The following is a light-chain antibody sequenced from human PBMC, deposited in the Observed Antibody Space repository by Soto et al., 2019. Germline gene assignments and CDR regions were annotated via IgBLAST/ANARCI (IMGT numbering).Light chain of an antibody. CDR3: QQYSSSPPLT. J-gene: IGKJ4*01. CDR2: GAS. V-gene: IGKV3-20*01. Sequence: EIVLTQSPGTLSLSPGERATLSCRASQSVSSTYFAWYQQKPGQSPRLLIYGASSRATGIPDRFSGSGSGTDFTLTISGLEPEDFAVYYCQQYSSSPPLTFGGGTKVDIK. CDR1: QSVSSTY.